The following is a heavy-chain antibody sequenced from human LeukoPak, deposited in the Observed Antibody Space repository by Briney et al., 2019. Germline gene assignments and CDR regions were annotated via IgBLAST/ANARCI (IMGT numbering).Heavy chain of an antibody. Sequence: GGSLRLSCAASGFTIISHWMSWVRQVPGKGLESVAHIKHDESETYYVDTVRGRFIISRDNAKNSLYLQMNSLRVEDTAVYHCARGPTDFDASDIWGHGTLVTVSS. CDR1: GFTIISHW. CDR2: IKHDESET. CDR3: ARGPTDFDASDI. V-gene: IGHV3-7*01. J-gene: IGHJ3*02.